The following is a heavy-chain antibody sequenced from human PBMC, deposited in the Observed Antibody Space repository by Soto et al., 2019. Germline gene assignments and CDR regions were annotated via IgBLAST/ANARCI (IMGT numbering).Heavy chain of an antibody. D-gene: IGHD6-19*01. CDR3: ARDRYSTGWHPFDY. J-gene: IGHJ4*02. Sequence: GFLRLSCAASGFSFSDYYMSWIRQAPGKGLEWVSYISDSGGTIYYADSVKGRFTISRDNAKNSLYLQMSSLTAEDTAVYYCARDRYSTGWHPFDYWGQGTLVTVSS. V-gene: IGHV3-11*01. CDR1: GFSFSDYY. CDR2: ISDSGGTI.